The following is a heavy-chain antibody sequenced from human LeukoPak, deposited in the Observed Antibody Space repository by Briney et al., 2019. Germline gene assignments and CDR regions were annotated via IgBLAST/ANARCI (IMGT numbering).Heavy chain of an antibody. Sequence: HPGGYLRLSCAASGFPFSRYSMNWVRQAPGKGLEWVAFIRYDGSNKYYADSVKGRFTISRDNSKNTLYLQMNSLRAEDTAVYYCASNYDILTGYGIWGQGTMVTVSS. CDR2: IRYDGSNK. CDR3: ASNYDILTGYGI. V-gene: IGHV3-30*02. CDR1: GFPFSRYS. J-gene: IGHJ3*02. D-gene: IGHD3-9*01.